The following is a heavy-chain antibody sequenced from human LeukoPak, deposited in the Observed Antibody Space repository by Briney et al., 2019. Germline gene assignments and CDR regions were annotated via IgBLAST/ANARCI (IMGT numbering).Heavy chain of an antibody. CDR1: GGSISSSIYY. CDR2: MSYSGST. D-gene: IGHD2-21*02. V-gene: IGHV4-39*01. Sequence: PSETLSLTCTVSGGSISSSIYYWGWIRQPPGKGLEWIGSMSYSGSTYYNPSLKSRVTIPVDTSKNQFSLKLSSVTAADTAVYYCARVKATIFCGGDCYSGYFDYWGQGTLVTVSS. CDR3: ARVKATIFCGGDCYSGYFDY. J-gene: IGHJ4*02.